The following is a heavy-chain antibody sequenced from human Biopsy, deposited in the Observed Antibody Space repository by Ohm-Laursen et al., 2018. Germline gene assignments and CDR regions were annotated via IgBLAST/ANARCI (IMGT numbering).Heavy chain of an antibody. Sequence: ASVKVSCKAPGGTFSDYAISWVRQAPGQGLEWMGGVTPIFGTSNHALKFQGRVTITADKSTSTAYMELNSLRSDDTAIYYCARDALLPGVGGMDVWGQGTTVTVSS. D-gene: IGHD3-10*01. CDR2: VTPIFGTS. CDR3: ARDALLPGVGGMDV. V-gene: IGHV1-69*06. J-gene: IGHJ6*02. CDR1: GGTFSDYA.